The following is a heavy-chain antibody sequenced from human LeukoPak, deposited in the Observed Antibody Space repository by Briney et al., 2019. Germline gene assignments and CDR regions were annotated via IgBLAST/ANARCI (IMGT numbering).Heavy chain of an antibody. D-gene: IGHD3-10*01. CDR3: ARDKGQYGSGTRGFTWFDP. V-gene: IGHV4-34*01. Sequence: SETLSLTCAVYGGSFSNYYWSWIRQPPGKGLEWIGEINHSGSTSYNPSLKSRVIVSSDMSKNQFSLMLNSGTAADTAVYYCARDKGQYGSGTRGFTWFDPWGQGTLVTVSS. CDR1: GGSFSNYY. CDR2: INHSGST. J-gene: IGHJ5*02.